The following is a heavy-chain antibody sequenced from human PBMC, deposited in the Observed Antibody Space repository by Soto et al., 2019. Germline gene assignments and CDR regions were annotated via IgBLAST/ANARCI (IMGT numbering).Heavy chain of an antibody. CDR1: GFSLSTSGVG. CDR3: AHRQRTVYFDY. D-gene: IGHD4-17*01. V-gene: IGHV2-5*02. CDR2: IYWDDDK. J-gene: IGHJ4*02. Sequence: QITLKESGPTLVKPTQTLTLTCTFSGFSLSTSGVGVGWIRQPPGKALEWLALIYWDDDKRYSPSLKSRLTITEDTSKNQVVPTMTNMDPVDTATYYCAHRQRTVYFDYWGQGTLITFSP.